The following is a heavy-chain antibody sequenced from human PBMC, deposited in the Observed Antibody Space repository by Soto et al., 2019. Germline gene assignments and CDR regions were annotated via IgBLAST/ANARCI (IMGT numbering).Heavy chain of an antibody. CDR3: ARHYYYANHYYYAMDV. CDR2: IYHDGST. V-gene: IGHV4-4*02. Sequence: PSETLSLTCAVSGASISSSNWWSWVRHPPGKGLEWIGDIYHDGSTNRNPSLKSRATISVDKSKDQFSLRLTSVTAADTAVYYCARHYYYANHYYYAMDVWGHGTTVTVSS. J-gene: IGHJ6*02. D-gene: IGHD3-22*01. CDR1: GASISSSNW.